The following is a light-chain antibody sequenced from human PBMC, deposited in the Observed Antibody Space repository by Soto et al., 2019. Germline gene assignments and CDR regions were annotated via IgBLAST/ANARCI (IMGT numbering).Light chain of an antibody. CDR2: RNN. CDR1: SSNIGSNY. Sequence: QSVLTQPPSASGTPGQRVTISCSGSSSNIGSNYVYWYQQLPGTAPKLLIYRNNQRPSGVPDRFSGSKSGTSASLAISGLGSEDGPNNSVADGDDSLGGLVFGGGTKLTV. V-gene: IGLV1-47*01. CDR3: ADGDDSLGGLV. J-gene: IGLJ2*01.